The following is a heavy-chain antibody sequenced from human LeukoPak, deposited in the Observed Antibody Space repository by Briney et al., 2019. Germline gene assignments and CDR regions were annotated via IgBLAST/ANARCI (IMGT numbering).Heavy chain of an antibody. CDR2: IKQDGSEK. CDR1: GFTFSSYW. V-gene: IGHV3-7*01. J-gene: IGHJ4*02. Sequence: GGSLRLSCAASGFTFSSYWMSWVRQAPGQGLEWVANIKQDGSEKYYVDSVKGRFTISRDNAKNSLYLQMNSLRAEDTAVYYCARDTVACSGGSCHDWGLGYWGQGTLVTVSS. D-gene: IGHD2-15*01. CDR3: ARDTVACSGGSCHDWGLGY.